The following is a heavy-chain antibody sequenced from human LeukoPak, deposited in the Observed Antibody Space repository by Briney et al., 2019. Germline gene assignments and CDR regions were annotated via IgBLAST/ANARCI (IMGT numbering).Heavy chain of an antibody. Sequence: ESGPALVKPTQTLTLTCTFSEFSLSTPEMCVTWIRQPPGKALEWLARIDWDDDKFYSPSLRTRLTISKDTPKNQVVLRMTNMDPVDTGTYYCARMTPDSPSFDYWGQGALITVPS. CDR3: ARMTPDSPSFDY. J-gene: IGHJ4*02. CDR2: IDWDDDK. D-gene: IGHD2-15*01. V-gene: IGHV2-70*17. CDR1: EFSLSTPEMC.